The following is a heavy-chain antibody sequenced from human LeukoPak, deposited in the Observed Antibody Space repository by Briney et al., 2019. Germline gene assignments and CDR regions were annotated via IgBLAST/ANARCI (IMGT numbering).Heavy chain of an antibody. J-gene: IGHJ3*01. D-gene: IGHD3-10*01. CDR1: GGSVSSGGYY. CDR3: ARPLSGVHDTCDV. CDR2: IYYTDHT. V-gene: IGHV4-31*03. Sequence: SETLSLTCPVSGGSVSSGGYYWVWIRQRPGKGLEWIGYIYYTDHTSYHPSLESRLTIAVDTSKTQFSLKLSSVTAADTAVYYCARPLSGVHDTCDVWGQGTMVTVSS.